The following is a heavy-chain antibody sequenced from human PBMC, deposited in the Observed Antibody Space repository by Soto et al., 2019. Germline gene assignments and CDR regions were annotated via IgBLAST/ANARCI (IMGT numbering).Heavy chain of an antibody. CDR3: ASDPMGSYSGSGSYYFAY. Sequence: QVQLVESGGGVVQPGRSLRLSCAASGFTFSSYAMHWVRQAPGKGLEWVAVISYDGSNKYYADSVKGRFTISRDNSKNSLYLQMISLRAEDTAVYYCASDPMGSYSGSGSYYFAYWGQGTLVTVSS. V-gene: IGHV3-30-3*01. D-gene: IGHD3-10*01. CDR2: ISYDGSNK. CDR1: GFTFSSYA. J-gene: IGHJ4*02.